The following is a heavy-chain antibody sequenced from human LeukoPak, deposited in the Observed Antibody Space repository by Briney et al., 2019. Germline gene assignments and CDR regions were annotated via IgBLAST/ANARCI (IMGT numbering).Heavy chain of an antibody. V-gene: IGHV1-2*02. CDR3: ARAQSLTAPAGTFANS. D-gene: IGHD6-13*01. Sequence: ASVKVSCKASGYTFTVYFLHWARRAPGQGFEWMRWINPNSGGTYYTQRFQGRVTMTRDTSISTAYMELSSLRSDDTAVYYCARAQSLTAPAGTFANSWGQGTLVTVSS. CDR1: GYTFTVYF. CDR2: INPNSGGT. J-gene: IGHJ4*02.